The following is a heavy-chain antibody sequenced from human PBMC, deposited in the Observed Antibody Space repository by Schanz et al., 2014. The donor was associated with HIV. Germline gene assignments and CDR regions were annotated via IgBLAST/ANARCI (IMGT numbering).Heavy chain of an antibody. V-gene: IGHV1-69*01. D-gene: IGHD5-18*01. J-gene: IGHJ3*02. CDR3: ASGRFDTVIWWGDAFLI. CDR2: IIPVFGTA. Sequence: QVQLVQSGAEVKKPGSSVKVSCKASGDTFRRYSIHWVRQGPGQGLEWMGGIIPVFGTANYAQKFQGRVTINADQSTTTVYMYLSSLRSDDTAVYYCASGRFDTVIWWGDAFLIWGRGTMVTVSS. CDR1: GDTFRRYS.